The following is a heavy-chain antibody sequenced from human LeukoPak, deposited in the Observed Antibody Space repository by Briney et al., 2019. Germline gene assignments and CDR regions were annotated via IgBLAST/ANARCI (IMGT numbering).Heavy chain of an antibody. J-gene: IGHJ5*01. D-gene: IGHD3-22*01. CDR2: ISGSGGST. V-gene: IGHV3-23*01. CDR3: ANDSSGYYYGPLDS. CDR1: GFTFSSYA. Sequence: GGSLRLSCAASGFTFSSYAMSWVRQAPGKGLEWVSSISGSGGSTYHADSVKGRFTISRDNSKNTLYLQMNNLRAEDTAVYYCANDSSGYYYGPLDSWGHGTLVTVSS.